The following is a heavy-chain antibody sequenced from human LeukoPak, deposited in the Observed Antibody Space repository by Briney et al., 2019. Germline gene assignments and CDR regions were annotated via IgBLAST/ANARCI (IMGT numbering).Heavy chain of an antibody. V-gene: IGHV3-74*01. D-gene: IGHD1-1*01. CDR3: VRGQLERPFDFYYGMDV. Sequence: GGSLRLSCVDSGFTSSGYWMHWVRQAPGKGLVWVSRINSDGSSTTYADSVKGRFTISRDNAENTLSLQMNSLRAEDTAVYYCVRGQLERPFDFYYGMDVWGKGTTVTVSS. CDR1: GFTSSGYW. J-gene: IGHJ6*04. CDR2: INSDGSST.